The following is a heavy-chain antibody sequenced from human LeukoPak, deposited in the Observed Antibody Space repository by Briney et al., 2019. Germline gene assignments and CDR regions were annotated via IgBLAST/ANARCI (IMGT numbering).Heavy chain of an antibody. V-gene: IGHV1-69*13. CDR2: IIPIFGTA. CDR3: AKSRYTYYYDSSGSDY. D-gene: IGHD3-22*01. J-gene: IGHJ4*02. Sequence: ASVKVSCKASGGTFSSYAISWVRQAPGQGLEWMGGIIPIFGTANYAQKFQGRVTITADESTSTAYMELSSLRSEDTAVYYCAKSRYTYYYDSSGSDYWGQGPLVTVPS. CDR1: GGTFSSYA.